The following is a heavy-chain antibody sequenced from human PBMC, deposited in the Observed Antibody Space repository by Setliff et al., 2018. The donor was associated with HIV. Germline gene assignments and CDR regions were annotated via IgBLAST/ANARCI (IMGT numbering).Heavy chain of an antibody. CDR2: ISYDGRNK. D-gene: IGHD3-10*01. V-gene: IGHV3-30*04. CDR3: ARDRTSYGSGIFDF. CDR1: GFTFSTSA. J-gene: IGHJ4*02. Sequence: ASGFTFSTSAIHWVRQAPGKGLEWVAVISYDGRNKYFADSVKGRFTISRDNSKNTLYLQVNGLRTEDTAVYYCARDRTSYGSGIFDFWGQGTLVTVSS.